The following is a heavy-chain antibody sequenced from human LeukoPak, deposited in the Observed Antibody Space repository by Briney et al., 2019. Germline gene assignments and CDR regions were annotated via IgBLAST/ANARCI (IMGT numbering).Heavy chain of an antibody. CDR3: ARADSSGYYGSYYFDY. D-gene: IGHD3-22*01. CDR2: IYSGGST. Sequence: GGSLRLSCAASGFTVTSNYMSGVRQAPGKGLEWVSVIYSGGSTYYADSVKGRFTISGDNSKNTLYLQMNSLRAEDTAVYYCARADSSGYYGSYYFDYWGQGTLVTVSS. CDR1: GFTVTSNY. V-gene: IGHV3-66*02. J-gene: IGHJ4*02.